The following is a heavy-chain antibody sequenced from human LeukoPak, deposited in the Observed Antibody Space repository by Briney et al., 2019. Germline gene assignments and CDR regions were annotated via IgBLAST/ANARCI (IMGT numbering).Heavy chain of an antibody. CDR1: GFTVINNY. D-gene: IGHD4-17*01. Sequence: PGGSLRLSCAASGFTVINNYMTWVRQAPGKGLEWVSVIYSGGSTHYADSAKGRFTISRDNSKNTLYLQMNSLRAEDTAVYSCARGYGDGAFDIWGQGTMVTVSS. V-gene: IGHV3-66*01. J-gene: IGHJ3*02. CDR3: ARGYGDGAFDI. CDR2: IYSGGST.